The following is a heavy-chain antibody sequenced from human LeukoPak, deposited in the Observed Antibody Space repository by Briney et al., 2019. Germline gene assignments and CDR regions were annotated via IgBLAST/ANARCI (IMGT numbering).Heavy chain of an antibody. CDR1: GGSFSGYY. CDR2: IDHSGTT. D-gene: IGHD2-2*02. V-gene: IGHV4-34*01. CDR3: ATGRNGVAPAPILGVGPWYNYHYMDV. J-gene: IGHJ6*03. Sequence: PSETLSLTCVVYGGSFSGYYWTWIRQPPGKGLEWIGEIDHSGTTNYNPSLKSRVTMSVDTSKNQFSLMVSSVTAADTAVYYCATGRNGVAPAPILGVGPWYNYHYMDVWGKGTTVTVSS.